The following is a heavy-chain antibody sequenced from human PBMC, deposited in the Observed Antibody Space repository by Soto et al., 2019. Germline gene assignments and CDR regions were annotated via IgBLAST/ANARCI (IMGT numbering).Heavy chain of an antibody. V-gene: IGHV3-7*05. CDR1: GFTFSSYW. CDR3: ARGITMIVVVTNYYFDY. J-gene: IGHJ4*02. CDR2: IKQDGSEK. D-gene: IGHD3-22*01. Sequence: GGSLRLSCAASGFTFSSYWMSWVRQAPGKGLEWVANIKQDGSEKYYVDSVKGRFTISRDNAKNSLYLQMNSLRAEDTAVYYCARGITMIVVVTNYYFDYWGQGTLVTVSS.